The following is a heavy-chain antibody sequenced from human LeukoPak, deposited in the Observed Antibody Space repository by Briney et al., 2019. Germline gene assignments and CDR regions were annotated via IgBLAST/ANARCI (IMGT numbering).Heavy chain of an antibody. Sequence: GGSLRLSCAASGFTFSSYAMSWVRQVPGKGLEWVSAISSSGSTIYYADSVKGRFTISRDDAKNSLYLQMNSLRAEDTAVYYCAELGITMIGGVWGKGTTVTISS. CDR1: GFTFSSYA. V-gene: IGHV3-48*03. CDR2: ISSSGSTI. D-gene: IGHD3-10*02. J-gene: IGHJ6*04. CDR3: AELGITMIGGV.